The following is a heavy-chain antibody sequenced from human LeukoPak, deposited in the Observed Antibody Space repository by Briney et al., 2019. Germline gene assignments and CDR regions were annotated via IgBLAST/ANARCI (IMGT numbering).Heavy chain of an antibody. CDR1: GFTFSSYG. D-gene: IGHD6-19*01. CDR3: AKDPKPYSSGWPTQIDY. V-gene: IGHV3-30*18. Sequence: GGSLRLSCAVSGFTFSSYGMHWVRQAPGKGLEWVAVISYDGSNKYYADSVKGRFTISRDNSKNTLYLQMNSLRAEDTAVYYCAKDPKPYSSGWPTQIDYWGQGTLVTVSS. CDR2: ISYDGSNK. J-gene: IGHJ4*02.